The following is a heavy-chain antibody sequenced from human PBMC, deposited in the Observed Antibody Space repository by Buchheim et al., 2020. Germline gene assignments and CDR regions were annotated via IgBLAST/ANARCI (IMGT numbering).Heavy chain of an antibody. CDR3: ARDSTVTYYYYGMDV. V-gene: IGHV3-48*03. CDR2: ISSSGSTI. CDR1: GFTFSSYE. D-gene: IGHD4-11*01. J-gene: IGHJ6*02. Sequence: EVQLVESGGGLVQPGGSLRLSCAASGFTFSSYEMNWVRQAPGKGLEWVSYISSSGSTIYYADSVKGRFTISRDNAKNSLYLQMNSRRAEDTAVYYCARDSTVTYYYYGMDVWGQGTT.